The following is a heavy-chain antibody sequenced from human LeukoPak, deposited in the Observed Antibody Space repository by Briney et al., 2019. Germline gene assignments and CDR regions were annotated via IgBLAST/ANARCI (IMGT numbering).Heavy chain of an antibody. CDR1: GGSISSYY. D-gene: IGHD6-19*01. CDR2: IYTRGST. Sequence: SETLSLTCTVSGGSISSYYWSWIRQTAGKGLEWIGRIYTRGSTNYNPSLKSRVTMSVDTSKNQFSLKLSSVTAADTAVYYCASSTVARGLNYGMDVWGQGTTVTVSS. CDR3: ASSTVARGLNYGMDV. V-gene: IGHV4-4*07. J-gene: IGHJ6*02.